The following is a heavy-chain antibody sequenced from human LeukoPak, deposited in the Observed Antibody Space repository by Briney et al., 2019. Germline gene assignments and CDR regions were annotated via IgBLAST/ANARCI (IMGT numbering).Heavy chain of an antibody. J-gene: IGHJ6*02. CDR1: GGSFSGYY. CDR3: AINLYGMDV. V-gene: IGHV4-34*01. CDR2: INHSGST. D-gene: IGHD1-14*01. Sequence: SETLSLTCAVYGGSFSGYYWSWIRQPPGKGLEWIGEINHSGSTNYNPSLKSRVTISVDTYKNQFSLKLSSVTAADTAVYYCAINLYGMDVWGQGTTVTVSS.